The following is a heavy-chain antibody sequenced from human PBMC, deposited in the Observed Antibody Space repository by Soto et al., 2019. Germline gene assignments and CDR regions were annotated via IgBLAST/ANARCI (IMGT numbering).Heavy chain of an antibody. CDR3: ARDHSFYGEPAHGMAV. V-gene: IGHV4-31*03. D-gene: IGHD4-17*01. CDR2: IYYTGST. J-gene: IGHJ6*02. Sequence: QVQLHESGPGLVEPSQTLSLTCTVSGGSISSGGYYWSWIRQHPGKGLEWIGHIYYTGSTRYNPSLSSRVTITVVTSRNQCSLNLRSATAADTAVYSCARDHSFYGEPAHGMAVWGQGATVNVSS. CDR1: GGSISSGGYY.